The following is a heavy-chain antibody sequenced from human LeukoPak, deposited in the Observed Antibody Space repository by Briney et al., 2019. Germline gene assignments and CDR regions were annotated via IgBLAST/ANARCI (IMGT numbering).Heavy chain of an antibody. CDR3: ARVRLVQGARY. V-gene: IGHV4-34*01. Sequence: SETLSLTCAVYGGSFSGYYWSWIRQPPGKGLEWIGEINHSGSTNYNPSLKSRVTISVDTSKNQFSLKLSSVTAADTAVYYCARVRLVQGARYWGQGTLVTVSS. J-gene: IGHJ4*02. CDR1: GGSFSGYY. CDR2: INHSGST. D-gene: IGHD6-19*01.